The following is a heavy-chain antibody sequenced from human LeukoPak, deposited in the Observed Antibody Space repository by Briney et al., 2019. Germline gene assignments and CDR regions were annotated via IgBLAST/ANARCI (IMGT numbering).Heavy chain of an antibody. CDR1: GVSSSGYY. J-gene: IGHJ4*02. D-gene: IGHD3-16*01. V-gene: IGHV4-34*01. Sequence: SETLSLTCAVYGVSSSGYYWIWFRQPPGKGLEWIGEINQSGRAYYNPSLKRRVTISIETSENQFFLKMNSVTAADTAVYYCASGSLVGGVMDFDHWGQGTLVTVCS. CDR3: ASGSLVGGVMDFDH. CDR2: INQSGRA.